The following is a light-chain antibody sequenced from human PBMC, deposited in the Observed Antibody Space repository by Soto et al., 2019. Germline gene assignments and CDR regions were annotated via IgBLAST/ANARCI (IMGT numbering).Light chain of an antibody. Sequence: QSVLTQPPSVSGAPGQRVTISCTGSSSNIGAGYDVHWYQQLPGTAPKLLIYGNSNRPSGVPDRFSGSKSGTSASLAITGLQAEDEADYYCQSYDISLSGVFGGGNKLTVL. CDR3: QSYDISLSGV. V-gene: IGLV1-40*01. CDR2: GNS. J-gene: IGLJ3*02. CDR1: SSNIGAGYD.